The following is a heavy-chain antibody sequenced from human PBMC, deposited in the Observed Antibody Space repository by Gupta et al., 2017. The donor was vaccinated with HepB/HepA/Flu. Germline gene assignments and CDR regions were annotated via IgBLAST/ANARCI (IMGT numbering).Heavy chain of an antibody. J-gene: IGHJ6*03. CDR2: IIPIFGTA. CDR3: ARTLVVPAAQTYYYYMDV. D-gene: IGHD2-2*01. V-gene: IGHV1-69*06. Sequence: QVQLVQSGAEVKKPGSSVKVSCKASGGTFSSYAISWVRQAPGQGLEWMGGIIPIFGTANYAQKFQGRVTITADKSTSTAYMELSSLRSEDTAVYYCARTLVVPAAQTYYYYMDVWGKGTTVTVSS. CDR1: GGTFSSYA.